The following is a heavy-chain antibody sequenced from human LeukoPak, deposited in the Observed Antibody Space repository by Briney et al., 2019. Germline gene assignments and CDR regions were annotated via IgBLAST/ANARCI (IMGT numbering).Heavy chain of an antibody. D-gene: IGHD3-16*02. Sequence: SETLSLTCTVSGGSISSSSYYWGWIRQPPGKGLEWIGSIYYSGSTYYSPSLKSRVTISVDTSKNQFSLKLSSVTAADTAVYYCARVYYVWGSYRYAPNYFDYWGQGTLVTVSS. J-gene: IGHJ4*02. CDR3: ARVYYVWGSYRYAPNYFDY. CDR2: IYYSGST. CDR1: GGSISSSSYY. V-gene: IGHV4-39*01.